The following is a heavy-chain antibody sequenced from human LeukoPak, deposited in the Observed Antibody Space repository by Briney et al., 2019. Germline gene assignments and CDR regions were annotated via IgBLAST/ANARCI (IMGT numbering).Heavy chain of an antibody. Sequence: GESLKISCKGSGYSFTSYWIGWVRQMPGKGLGWMGIIYPGDSDTRYSPSFQGQVTISADKSISTDYLQWSSLKASDTAMYYCAASLTDSSGYFLLGYWGQGTLVTVSS. CDR1: GYSFTSYW. CDR2: IYPGDSDT. D-gene: IGHD3-22*01. J-gene: IGHJ4*02. CDR3: AASLTDSSGYFLLGY. V-gene: IGHV5-51*01.